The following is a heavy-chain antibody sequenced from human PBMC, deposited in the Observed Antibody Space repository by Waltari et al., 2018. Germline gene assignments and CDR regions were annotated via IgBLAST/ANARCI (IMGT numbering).Heavy chain of an antibody. CDR3: SGRIFDI. CDR2: IKEAGSEK. CDR1: GFSFSSYW. V-gene: IGHV3-7*01. J-gene: IGHJ3*02. Sequence: QLVESGGGLVQPGGSLRLSCVGSGFSFSSYWISWVRQAPGKGLEWVANIKEAGSEKYYMDPVKGRFTISRDNAKNSVYLQMNSLRAEDTATYYCSGRIFDIWGQGTMVTVSS.